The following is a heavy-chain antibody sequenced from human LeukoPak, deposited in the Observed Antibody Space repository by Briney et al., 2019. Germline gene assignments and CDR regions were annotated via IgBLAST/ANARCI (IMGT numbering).Heavy chain of an antibody. V-gene: IGHV4-59*01. D-gene: IGHD1-26*01. J-gene: IGHJ4*02. CDR1: GGSISSYY. CDR2: IYYSGST. Sequence: PSETLSLTCTVSGGSISSYYWSWIRQPPGKGLEWIGYIYYSGSTNYNPSLESRVTISVDTSKNQFSLKLSSVTAADTAVYYCARGRYSGSPGLHDYWGQGTLVTVSS. CDR3: ARGRYSGSPGLHDY.